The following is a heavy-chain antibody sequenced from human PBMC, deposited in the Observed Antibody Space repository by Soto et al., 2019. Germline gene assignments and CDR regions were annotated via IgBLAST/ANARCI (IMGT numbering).Heavy chain of an antibody. J-gene: IGHJ4*02. V-gene: IGHV1-69*08. CDR2: IIPILGIA. D-gene: IGHD2-2*01. Sequence: QVQLVQSGAEVKKPGSSVKVSCKASGGTFSSYTISWVRQAPGQGLEWMGRIIPILGIANYAQKFQGRVTITAEKSTSTAYMELSSRRSEDTAVYYCAREGIVVVPAAMGSKVNDWPFDYWCQGTLVTVSS. CDR1: GGTFSSYT. CDR3: AREGIVVVPAAMGSKVNDWPFDY.